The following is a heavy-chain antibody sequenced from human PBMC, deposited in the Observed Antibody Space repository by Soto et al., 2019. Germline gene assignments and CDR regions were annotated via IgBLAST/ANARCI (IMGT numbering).Heavy chain of an antibody. V-gene: IGHV1-18*01. CDR3: ARLHYDILTGYYKLGPHFDY. Sequence: ASVKVSCKASAYTFTSYGISWVRQAPGQGLEWMGWISAYNGNTNYAQKLQGRVTMTTDTSTSTAYMELRSLRSDDTAVYYCARLHYDILTGYYKLGPHFDYWGQGTLVTVS. CDR2: ISAYNGNT. J-gene: IGHJ4*02. D-gene: IGHD3-9*01. CDR1: AYTFTSYG.